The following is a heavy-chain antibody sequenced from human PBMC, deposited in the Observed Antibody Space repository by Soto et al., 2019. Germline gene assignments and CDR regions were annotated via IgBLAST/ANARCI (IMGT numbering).Heavy chain of an antibody. V-gene: IGHV2-5*02. CDR1: GFSLTTSGVA. CDR2: IYWDDDK. J-gene: IGHJ4*02. CDR3: AHRYYRSGFFDY. Sequence: QITLKEAGPTLVKPTQTLTLTCTFSGFSLTTSGVAVGWIRQPPGKALEWLALIYWDDDKRYSPSLKSRLTITKDTSKNQGVLTMTPMDPVDTATYYCAHRYYRSGFFDYWGQGVLVTVSS. D-gene: IGHD2-15*01.